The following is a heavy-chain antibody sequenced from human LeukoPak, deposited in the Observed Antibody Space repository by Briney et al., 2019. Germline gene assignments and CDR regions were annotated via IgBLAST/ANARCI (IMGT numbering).Heavy chain of an antibody. CDR2: IYPGDSDT. CDR1: GYSFTSYW. V-gene: IGHV5-51*01. Sequence: GESLKISCKGSGYSFTSYWIGWVRQMPGKGLEWMGIIYPGDSDTRYSPSFQGQVTTSADKSISTAYLQWSSLKASDTAMYYRARLGRYYSSSSSVLDPWGQGTLVTVSS. D-gene: IGHD6-6*01. J-gene: IGHJ5*02. CDR3: ARLGRYYSSSSSVLDP.